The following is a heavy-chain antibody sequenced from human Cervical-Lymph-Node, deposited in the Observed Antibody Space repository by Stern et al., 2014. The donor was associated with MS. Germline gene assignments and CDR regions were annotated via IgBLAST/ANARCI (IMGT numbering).Heavy chain of an antibody. J-gene: IGHJ4*02. CDR3: ARQTTAWASDV. Sequence: EVQLEESGAELIRPGESLKISCKGSGYKFSIYWIAWVRQMPGKGLEWMGIIYPGDCETRYSPDFQGQVPMSADKSTGPAYLQWSSLNASDAAMYFCARQTTAWASDVWGQGTLVTVSS. V-gene: IGHV5-51*01. D-gene: IGHD1-14*01. CDR2: IYPGDCET. CDR1: GYKFSIYW.